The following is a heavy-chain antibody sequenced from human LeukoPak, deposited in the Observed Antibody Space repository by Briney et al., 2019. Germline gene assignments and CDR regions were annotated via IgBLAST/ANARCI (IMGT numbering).Heavy chain of an antibody. CDR1: GFTFTNYV. CDR3: ARSTGIKYYYGMDV. Sequence: GGSLRLSCEASGFTFTNYVIHWVRQAPGKGLEWLAVISYDGSNTYYAESVKGRFIIARDNFKNTLYLKMNSLRAEDTAVYYCARSTGIKYYYGMDVWGQGATVTVSS. D-gene: IGHD6-13*01. CDR2: ISYDGSNT. V-gene: IGHV3-30-3*01. J-gene: IGHJ6*02.